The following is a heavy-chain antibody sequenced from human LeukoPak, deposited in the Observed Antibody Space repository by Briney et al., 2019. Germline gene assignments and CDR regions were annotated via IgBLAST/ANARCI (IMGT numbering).Heavy chain of an antibody. V-gene: IGHV4-34*01. J-gene: IGHJ4*02. CDR2: INHSGST. CDR3: ARSVGATDY. Sequence: SETLSLICAVYGGSFSGYYWSWIRQPPGKGLEWIGEINHSGSTNYNPSLKSQVTISVDTSKNQFSLKLSSVTAADTAVYYCARSVGATDYWGQGTLVTVSS. D-gene: IGHD1-26*01. CDR1: GGSFSGYY.